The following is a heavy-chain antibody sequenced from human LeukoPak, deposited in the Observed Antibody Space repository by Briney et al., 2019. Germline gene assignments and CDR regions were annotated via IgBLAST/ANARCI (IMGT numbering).Heavy chain of an antibody. CDR2: INPNSGGT. J-gene: IGHJ5*02. Sequence: ASVKVSCKASGYTFTGYYMHWVRQAPGQGLEWMGWINPNSGGTNYAQKLQGRVTMTTDTSTSTAYMELRSLRSDDTAVYYCARVVGATTISFGNWFDPWGQGTLVTVSS. V-gene: IGHV1-2*02. CDR1: GYTFTGYY. D-gene: IGHD1-26*01. CDR3: ARVVGATTISFGNWFDP.